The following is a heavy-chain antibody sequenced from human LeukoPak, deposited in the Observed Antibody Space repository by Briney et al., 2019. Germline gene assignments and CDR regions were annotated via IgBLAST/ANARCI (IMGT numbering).Heavy chain of an antibody. Sequence: PGGSLRLSCASSGFTFSSYAISWVRQAPGKGLEWVSGISGSGSSTYYADSVKGRFTISRDNSKHTLYLQMNSLRAEDTAVYYCAKGSPHDYGDYVGLREGDYFDYWGQGTLVTVSS. V-gene: IGHV3-23*01. D-gene: IGHD4-17*01. CDR3: AKGSPHDYGDYVGLREGDYFDY. J-gene: IGHJ4*02. CDR1: GFTFSSYA. CDR2: ISGSGSST.